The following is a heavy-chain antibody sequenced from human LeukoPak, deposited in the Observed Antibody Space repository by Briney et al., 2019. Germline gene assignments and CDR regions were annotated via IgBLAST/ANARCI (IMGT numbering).Heavy chain of an antibody. D-gene: IGHD1-26*01. CDR2: ISSSGSTI. J-gene: IGHJ6*03. CDR1: GFTFSDYY. V-gene: IGHV3-11*01. Sequence: GGSLRLSCAASGFTFSDYYMSWIRQAPGKGLEWVSYISSSGSTIYYADSVKGRFTISRDNAKNSLYLQMDSLRAEDTAVYYCARLVGATEGDYYYYMDVWGKGTTVTISS. CDR3: ARLVGATEGDYYYYMDV.